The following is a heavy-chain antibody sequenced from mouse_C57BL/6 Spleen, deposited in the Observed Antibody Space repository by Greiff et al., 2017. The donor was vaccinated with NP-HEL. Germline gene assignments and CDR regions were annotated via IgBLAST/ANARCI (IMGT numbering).Heavy chain of an antibody. CDR3: TDYYYGCFDY. CDR2: IRLKSDNYAT. Sequence: EVKLMESGGGLVQPGGSMKLSCVASGFTFSNYWMNWVRQSPEKGLEWVAQIRLKSDNYATHYAESVKGRFTISRDDSKSSVYLQMNNLRAEDTGIYYCTDYYYGCFDYWGQGTTLTVSS. J-gene: IGHJ2*01. CDR1: GFTFSNYW. D-gene: IGHD1-1*01. V-gene: IGHV6-3*01.